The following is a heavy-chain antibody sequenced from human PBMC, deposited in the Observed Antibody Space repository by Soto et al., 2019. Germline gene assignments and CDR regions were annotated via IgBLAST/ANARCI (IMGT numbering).Heavy chain of an antibody. J-gene: IGHJ6*02. CDR3: ARSQAHYGSGSYFFYYYGMDV. CDR1: GGSISSYY. CDR2: IYYSGST. D-gene: IGHD3-10*01. V-gene: IGHV4-59*08. Sequence: SQTLSLTCTVSGGSISSYYWSWIRQPPGKGLEWIGYIYYSGSTNYNPSLKSRVTISVDTSKNQFSLKLSSVTAADTAVYYCARSQAHYGSGSYFFYYYGMDVWGQGTTVTVSS.